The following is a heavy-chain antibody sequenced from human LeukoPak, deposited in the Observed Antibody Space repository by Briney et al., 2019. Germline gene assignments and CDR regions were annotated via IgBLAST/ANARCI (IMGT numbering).Heavy chain of an antibody. Sequence: SETLSLTCTVSGGSISSYYWSWIRQPPGKGLEWIGYIYYSGSTNYNPSLKSRVTISVDTSKNQFSLKLSSVTVADTAVYYCARDNSVRDEAWWFNPWGQGTLVTVSS. D-gene: IGHD5-24*01. J-gene: IGHJ5*02. V-gene: IGHV4-59*01. CDR1: GGSISSYY. CDR3: ARDNSVRDEAWWFNP. CDR2: IYYSGST.